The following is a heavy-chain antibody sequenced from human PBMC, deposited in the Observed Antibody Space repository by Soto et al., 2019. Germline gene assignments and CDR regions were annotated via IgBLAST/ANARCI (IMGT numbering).Heavy chain of an antibody. V-gene: IGHV3-64*01. CDR2: ISNDGVHT. CDR1: GFTFTTYC. D-gene: IGHD2-2*01. Sequence: EVQLVESGGGLVQPGGSLTLSCVASGFTFTTYCMHWVRQAPGKGLEYVSAISNDGVHTYYANSVKGRFTISRDNSKDTMYLNMGRLIPEDMAVYTTARGHLPWSYHPYGMDVWGRGTTVTVSS. CDR3: ARGHLPWSYHPYGMDV. J-gene: IGHJ6*02.